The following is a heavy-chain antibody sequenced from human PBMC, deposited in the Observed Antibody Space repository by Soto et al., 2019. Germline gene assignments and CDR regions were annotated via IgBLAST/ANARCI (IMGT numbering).Heavy chain of an antibody. D-gene: IGHD4-17*01. CDR3: ARIWTTGEIDY. J-gene: IGHJ4*02. V-gene: IGHV1-18*01. Sequence: QVQLVQSGGEVKKPGATVKVSCKASGYIFNSFGITWVPQAPGQGLAWMGWISAYTGNTKYAQNFQGRVTMTTDTSTSTAYMELTSLRSDDTAVYYCARIWTTGEIDYWGQGTLVTVSS. CDR2: ISAYTGNT. CDR1: GYIFNSFG.